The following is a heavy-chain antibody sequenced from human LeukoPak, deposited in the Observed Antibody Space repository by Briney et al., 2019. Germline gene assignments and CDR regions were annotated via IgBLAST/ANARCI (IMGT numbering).Heavy chain of an antibody. D-gene: IGHD3-10*01. CDR3: ARAPGGRDLVGGVTRWWFDP. J-gene: IGHJ5*02. Sequence: GEALKISCNASGYIITSYWIGWVRQMAREGVGWRGIIYPGDSDTRYSPSFQGQVTISADKSISTAYLQWSSLKASDTAMYYCARAPGGRDLVGGVTRWWFDPWGQGTLVTVSS. CDR2: IYPGDSDT. CDR1: GYIITSYW. V-gene: IGHV5-51*01.